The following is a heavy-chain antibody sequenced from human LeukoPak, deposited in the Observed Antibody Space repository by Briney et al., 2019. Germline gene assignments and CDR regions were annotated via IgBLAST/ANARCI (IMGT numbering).Heavy chain of an antibody. CDR1: GGSISSSSYY. CDR2: IYYSGST. D-gene: IGHD3-22*01. CDR3: ARRQEDSSGYYYFDY. Sequence: SETLSLTCTVSGGSISSSSYYWGWIRQPPGKGLEWIGSIYYSGSTYYSPSLKSRVTISVDTSKNQFSLKLSSVTAADTAVYYCARRQEDSSGYYYFDYWGQGTLVTVSS. V-gene: IGHV4-39*01. J-gene: IGHJ4*02.